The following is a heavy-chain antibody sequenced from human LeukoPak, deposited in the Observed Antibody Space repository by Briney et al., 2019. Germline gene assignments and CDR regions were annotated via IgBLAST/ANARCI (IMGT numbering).Heavy chain of an antibody. CDR3: ARHSGYDILTGYYPWYFDY. D-gene: IGHD3-9*01. J-gene: IGHJ4*02. Sequence: PGGSLRLSCAASGFTFSSYAMSWVRQAPGKGLEWIGYIYFSGSTYYNPSLKSRVTISVDTSKNQFSLKLRSVTAADTAVYYCARHSGYDILTGYYPWYFDYWGQGTLVTVSS. CDR1: GFTFSSYA. CDR2: IYFSGST. V-gene: IGHV4-59*08.